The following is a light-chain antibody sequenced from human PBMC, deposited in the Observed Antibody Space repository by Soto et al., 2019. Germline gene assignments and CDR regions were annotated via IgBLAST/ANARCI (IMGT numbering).Light chain of an antibody. J-gene: IGKJ3*01. CDR1: QDISNY. Sequence: DIQMTQSPSSLSASVGDRVTITCRASQDISNYLAWYQQKPGKVPKLLIYAASTLQSGVPSRFSGSGFGTDFTLSISSLQPEDVATYYCQKYDSDTFTFGPGTKVDIK. V-gene: IGKV1-27*01. CDR2: AAS. CDR3: QKYDSDTFT.